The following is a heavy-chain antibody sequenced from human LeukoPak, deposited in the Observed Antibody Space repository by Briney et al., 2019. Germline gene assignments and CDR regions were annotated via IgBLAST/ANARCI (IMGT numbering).Heavy chain of an antibody. CDR1: GGSISSSSYY. CDR2: IYYSGST. J-gene: IGHJ2*01. V-gene: IGHV4-39*01. Sequence: SETLSRTCTVSGGSISSSSYYCGWIRQPPGKGLEWTGSIYYSGSTDYNPSLKSRVTISVDTSKNQFSLTLSSVTAADTAVYYCARMTYDILTGYWYFDLWGRGTLVTVSS. CDR3: ARMTYDILTGYWYFDL. D-gene: IGHD3-9*01.